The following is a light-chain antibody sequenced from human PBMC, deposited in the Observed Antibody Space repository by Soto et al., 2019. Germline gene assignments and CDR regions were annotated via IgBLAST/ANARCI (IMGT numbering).Light chain of an antibody. CDR3: QQYCSSPST. V-gene: IGKV3-20*01. J-gene: IGKJ5*01. CDR2: GAS. CDR1: QSVSSSY. Sequence: EIVLTQSPGTLSLSPGARATLSCRASQSVSSSYLAWYQQKPGQAPRLLIYGASSRATRIPDRFSGSGSGTDFTLTISRLEPEDFAVYYCQQYCSSPSTCGHGTRLEIK.